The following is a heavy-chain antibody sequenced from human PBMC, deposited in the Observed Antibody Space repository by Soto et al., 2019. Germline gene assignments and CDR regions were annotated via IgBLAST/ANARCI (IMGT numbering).Heavy chain of an antibody. CDR3: ARVNRLGYCSSTSCPIDY. V-gene: IGHV3-11*01. CDR1: GFTFSDYY. Sequence: PGGSLRLSCAASGFTFSDYYMSWIRQAPGKGLEWVSYISSSGSTIYYADSVKGRFTISRDNAKNSLYLQMNSLRAEDTAVYYCARVNRLGYCSSTSCPIDYWGQGTLVTVSS. D-gene: IGHD2-2*01. J-gene: IGHJ4*02. CDR2: ISSSGSTI.